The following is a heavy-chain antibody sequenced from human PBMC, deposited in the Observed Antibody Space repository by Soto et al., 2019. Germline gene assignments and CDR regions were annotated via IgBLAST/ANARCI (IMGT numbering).Heavy chain of an antibody. CDR2: ISYDGSNK. D-gene: IGHD6-19*01. CDR1: GFTFSSYA. CDR3: ARDRLESSSGWYGDFDY. J-gene: IGHJ4*02. Sequence: GWSLRLSCAASGFTFSSYAMHWVRQAPGKGLEWVAVISYDGSNKYYADSVKGRFTISRDNSKNTLYLQMNSLRAEDTAVYYCARDRLESSSGWYGDFDYWGQGTLVTVS. V-gene: IGHV3-30-3*01.